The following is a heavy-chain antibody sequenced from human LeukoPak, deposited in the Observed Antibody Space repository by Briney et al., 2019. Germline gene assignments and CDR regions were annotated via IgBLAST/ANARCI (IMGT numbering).Heavy chain of an antibody. CDR2: IYYSGST. V-gene: IGHV4-39*01. CDR3: ARHFSDSSGYYYYFDY. CDR1: GGSISSSSYY. D-gene: IGHD3-22*01. J-gene: IGHJ4*02. Sequence: SETLSLTCTVSGGSISSSSYYWGWIRQPPGKGLEWIGSIYYSGSTYYNPSLKSRVTTSVDTSKNQFSLKLGSVTAADTAVYYCARHFSDSSGYYYYFDYWGQGTLVTVSS.